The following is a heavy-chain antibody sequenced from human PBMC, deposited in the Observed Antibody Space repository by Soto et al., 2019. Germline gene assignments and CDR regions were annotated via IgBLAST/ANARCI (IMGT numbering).Heavy chain of an antibody. CDR2: ISGSGGST. V-gene: IGHV3-23*01. D-gene: IGHD6-13*01. CDR1: GFTFSSYA. Sequence: GESLRLSCAASGFTFSSYAMSWVRQAPGKGLEWVSAISGSGGSTYYADSVKGRFTISRDNSKNTLYLQMNSLRAEDTAVYYCAKSSSWSGDFDYWGQGTLVTVSS. CDR3: AKSSSWSGDFDY. J-gene: IGHJ4*02.